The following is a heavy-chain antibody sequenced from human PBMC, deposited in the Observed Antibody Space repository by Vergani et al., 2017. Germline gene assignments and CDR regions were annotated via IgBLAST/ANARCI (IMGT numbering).Heavy chain of an antibody. J-gene: IGHJ6*02. CDR3: ARGALSGSYGPGMDV. V-gene: IGHV4-59*01. Sequence: QVQLQESGPGLVKPSETLSLTCTVSGGSISSYYWSSIRQPPGKGLEWIGSIYNSGRTNYNPSLKSRVTISVDTSKNQFSLKLSSVTAAETAVYYCARGALSGSYGPGMDVWGQGTTVTVSS. D-gene: IGHD1-26*01. CDR2: IYNSGRT. CDR1: GGSISSYY.